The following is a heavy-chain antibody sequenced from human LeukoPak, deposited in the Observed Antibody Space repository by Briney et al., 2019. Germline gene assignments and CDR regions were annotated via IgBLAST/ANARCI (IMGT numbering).Heavy chain of an antibody. J-gene: IGHJ3*02. V-gene: IGHV1-69*02. D-gene: IGHD4-17*01. Sequence: GASVKVSCKASGGTFCSYTISWVRQAPGQGLEWMGRIIPILGIANYAQKFQGRVTITADKSTSTAYMELSSLRSEDTAVYYCARGYGDYGSGAFDIWGQGTTVTVSS. CDR2: IIPILGIA. CDR3: ARGYGDYGSGAFDI. CDR1: GGTFCSYT.